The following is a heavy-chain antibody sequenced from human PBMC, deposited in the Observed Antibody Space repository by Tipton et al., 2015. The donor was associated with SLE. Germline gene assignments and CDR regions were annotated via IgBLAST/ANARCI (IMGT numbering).Heavy chain of an antibody. D-gene: IGHD6-19*01. Sequence: SLRLSCAASGFTFSSYAMYWVRQAPGKGLEWVAVISYDGSNKYYADSVKGRFTISRDNSKNTLYLQMNSLRAEDTAVYYCAKEYSSGWYDYWGQGTLVTVSS. J-gene: IGHJ4*02. V-gene: IGHV3-30-3*01. CDR3: AKEYSSGWYDY. CDR2: ISYDGSNK. CDR1: GFTFSSYA.